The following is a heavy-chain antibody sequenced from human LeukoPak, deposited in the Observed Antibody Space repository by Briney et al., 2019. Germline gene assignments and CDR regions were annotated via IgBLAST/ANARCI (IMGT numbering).Heavy chain of an antibody. J-gene: IGHJ6*02. CDR3: ARDYDILTGYYRQSYYYGMDV. CDR1: GYTFTVYY. Sequence: ASVTVSCTASGYTFTVYYMHWVRQAPGQGLEWMGWINPNSGGTNYAQKFQGRVTMTRDTSISTAYMELSRLRSDDTAVYYCARDYDILTGYYRQSYYYGMDVWGQGTTVTVSS. D-gene: IGHD3-9*01. CDR2: INPNSGGT. V-gene: IGHV1-2*02.